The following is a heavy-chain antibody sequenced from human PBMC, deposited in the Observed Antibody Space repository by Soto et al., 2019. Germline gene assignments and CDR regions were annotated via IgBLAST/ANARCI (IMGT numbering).Heavy chain of an antibody. Sequence: GESLKISCKGSGYSFTSYWIGWVRQMPGKGLEWMGIIYPGDSDTRYSPSFQGQVTISADKSISTAYLQWSSLKASDTAMYYCAREIAAAGNLFNGMDVWGQGTTVTVSS. J-gene: IGHJ6*02. CDR2: IYPGDSDT. CDR3: AREIAAAGNLFNGMDV. CDR1: GYSFTSYW. V-gene: IGHV5-51*01. D-gene: IGHD6-13*01.